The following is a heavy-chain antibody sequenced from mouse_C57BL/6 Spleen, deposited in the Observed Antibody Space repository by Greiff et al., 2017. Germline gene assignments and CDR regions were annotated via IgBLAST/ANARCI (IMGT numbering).Heavy chain of an antibody. J-gene: IGHJ2*01. V-gene: IGHV1-76*01. CDR3: ARTFYYGSSYVDY. CDR2: IYPGSGNT. D-gene: IGHD1-1*01. Sequence: QVQLQQSGAELVRPGASVKLSCKASGYTFTDYYINWVKQRPGQGLEWIARIYPGSGNTYYNEKFKGKATLTAEKSSSTAYMQLSSLTSEDSAVYCCARTFYYGSSYVDYWGQGTTLTVSS. CDR1: GYTFTDYY.